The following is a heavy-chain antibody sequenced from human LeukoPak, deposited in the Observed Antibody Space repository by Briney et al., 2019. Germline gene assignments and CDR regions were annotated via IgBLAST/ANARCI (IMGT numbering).Heavy chain of an antibody. D-gene: IGHD1/OR15-1a*01. CDR3: AGGNSMDV. CDR2: INKDAGGI. J-gene: IGHJ6*04. Sequence: PGGSLRLSCAVSGFPFSNSWMYWVRQAPGKGLEWVANINKDAGGISYVDSVKGRFIVSRDNARNSLYLQMNSLRVEDTAVYFCAGGNSMDVWGKGTAVTVSS. CDR1: GFPFSNSW. V-gene: IGHV3-7*03.